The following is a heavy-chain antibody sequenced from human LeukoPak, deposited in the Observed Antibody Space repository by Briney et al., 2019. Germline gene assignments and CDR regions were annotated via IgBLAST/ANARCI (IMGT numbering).Heavy chain of an antibody. V-gene: IGHV4-39*01. CDR3: ARNWGSGYFDY. CDR2: IYYSGST. Sequence: PSETLSLTCTVSGRSISSSSYYWGWIRQPPGKGLEWIGSIYYSGSTYYTPSLKSRVTISVDTSKNQFSLKLSSVTAADTAVYYGARNWGSGYFDYWGQGTLVTVSS. CDR1: GRSISSSSYY. J-gene: IGHJ4*02. D-gene: IGHD7-27*01.